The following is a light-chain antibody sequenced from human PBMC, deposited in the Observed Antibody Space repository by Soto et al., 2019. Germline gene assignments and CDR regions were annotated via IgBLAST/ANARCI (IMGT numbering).Light chain of an antibody. V-gene: IGLV1-40*01. CDR2: GNS. Sequence: VLTQPPSVSGAPGQRVTISCTGSSSNIGAGYDVHWYQQLPGTAPKLLIYGNSNRPSGVPDRFSGSKSGTSASLAITGLQAEDEADYYCQSYDTSLSGYVVFGGGTKLTVL. J-gene: IGLJ2*01. CDR1: SSNIGAGYD. CDR3: QSYDTSLSGYVV.